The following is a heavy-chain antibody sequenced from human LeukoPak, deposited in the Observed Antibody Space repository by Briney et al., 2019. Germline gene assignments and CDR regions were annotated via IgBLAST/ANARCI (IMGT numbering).Heavy chain of an antibody. Sequence: SETLSLTCAVYGGSFSGYYWSWIRQPPGKGLEWIGEINHSGSTNYNPSLKSRVTISVDTSKNQFSLRLSSVTAADTAVYYCARRVFFPYGMDVWGQGTTVTVSS. CDR3: ARRVFFPYGMDV. CDR1: GGSFSGYY. CDR2: INHSGST. V-gene: IGHV4-34*01. D-gene: IGHD2/OR15-2a*01. J-gene: IGHJ6*02.